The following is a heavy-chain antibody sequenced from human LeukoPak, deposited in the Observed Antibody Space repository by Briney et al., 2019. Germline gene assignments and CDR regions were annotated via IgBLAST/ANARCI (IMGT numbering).Heavy chain of an antibody. Sequence: GGSVRHSRAAWGFKLDEYGMLWVRQTPGKGLEWVSGNSWNGGSIVYADSVKGRFTISRDNAKKSLYLQMNSLRAEDAALYYCAKDRPWGSVSGYSGPFDSWGQGTLVTVSS. CDR2: NSWNGGSI. CDR1: GFKLDEYG. CDR3: AKDRPWGSVSGYSGPFDS. V-gene: IGHV3-9*01. D-gene: IGHD5-12*01. J-gene: IGHJ4*02.